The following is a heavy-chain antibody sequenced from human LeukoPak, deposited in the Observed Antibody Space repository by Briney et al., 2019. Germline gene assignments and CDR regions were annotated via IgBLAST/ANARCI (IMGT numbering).Heavy chain of an antibody. D-gene: IGHD4-23*01. CDR3: ARDRTSTAVTLIEY. Sequence: GGSLRLSCAASGFTFSSYSMNWVRQAPGKGLEWVSSISSGSDYIYYADSVKGRFTISRDNAKNSLYLHMNSLRAEDTAVYYCARDRTSTAVTLIEYWGQGTLVTVSS. J-gene: IGHJ4*02. V-gene: IGHV3-21*01. CDR1: GFTFSSYS. CDR2: ISSGSDYI.